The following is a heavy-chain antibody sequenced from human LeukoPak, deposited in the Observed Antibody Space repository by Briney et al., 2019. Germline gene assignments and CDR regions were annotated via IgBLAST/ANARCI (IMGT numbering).Heavy chain of an antibody. Sequence: KPGGSLRLSCAASGFTFSDSYMSWIRQAPGKGLEWVSFISSSGSTIYYADSVKGRFTISRDNAKNSLYLQMTSLRAEDTAVYYCARGGGSPRDYYYYMDVWGKGTTVTVSS. CDR2: ISSSGSTI. D-gene: IGHD3-10*01. V-gene: IGHV3-11*04. CDR3: ARGGGSPRDYYYYMDV. J-gene: IGHJ6*03. CDR1: GFTFSDSY.